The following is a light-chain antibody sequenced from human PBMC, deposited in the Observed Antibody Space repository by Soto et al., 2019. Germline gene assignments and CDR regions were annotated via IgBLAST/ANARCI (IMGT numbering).Light chain of an antibody. CDR1: QSVRSSY. CDR3: QQYDDSIT. CDR2: GAS. Sequence: EIVLTQSPDTLSLSPGESATLSCRASQSVRSSYLAWYQQKPGRAPRLLMYGASNRATGIPDRFSGSGSGTDFTLTISRLEPEDFAMFYCQQYDDSITFGQGTRQEIE. J-gene: IGKJ5*01. V-gene: IGKV3-20*01.